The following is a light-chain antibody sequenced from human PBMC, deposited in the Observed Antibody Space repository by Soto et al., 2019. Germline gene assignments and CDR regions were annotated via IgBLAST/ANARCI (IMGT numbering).Light chain of an antibody. CDR1: QSVSGSY. Sequence: IVLTQSPGTLSLSPGERATLSCRASQSVSGSYLAWHQQKPGQAPRLLIYGASSRATGIPDRFTGSGSGTDFTLTISRLEPEDFEVYYCQQYGNSPLTFGQGTKVDIK. J-gene: IGKJ1*01. CDR3: QQYGNSPLT. V-gene: IGKV3-20*01. CDR2: GAS.